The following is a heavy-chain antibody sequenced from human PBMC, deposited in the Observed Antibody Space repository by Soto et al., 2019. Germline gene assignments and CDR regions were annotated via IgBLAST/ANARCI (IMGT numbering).Heavy chain of an antibody. V-gene: IGHV3-33*01. Sequence: GGSLRLSCAASGFTFSSYGMHWVRQAPGKGLEWVAVIWYDGSNKYYADSVKGRFTISRDNSKNTLYLQMNSLRAEDTAVYYCAREPRYYDFWSGHLLNYYYYGMDVWRQGTTVTVSS. J-gene: IGHJ6*02. CDR2: IWYDGSNK. CDR1: GFTFSSYG. D-gene: IGHD3-3*01. CDR3: AREPRYYDFWSGHLLNYYYYGMDV.